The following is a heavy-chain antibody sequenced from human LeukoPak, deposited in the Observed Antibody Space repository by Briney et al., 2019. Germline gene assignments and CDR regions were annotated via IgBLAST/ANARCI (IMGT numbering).Heavy chain of an antibody. CDR1: GFTFSSYW. CDR3: ARDLSGGDYTAFDV. J-gene: IGHJ3*01. CDR2: SRNRARGSTT. V-gene: IGHV3-72*01. Sequence: PGGSLRLSCAASGFTFSSYWMSWVRQAPGKGLEWIGRSRNRARGSTTEYAASVKGRFTISRDDSKNSLSLHMNSLNTEDTAVYYCARDLSGGDYTAFDVWGQGTMVTVSS. D-gene: IGHD2-21*02.